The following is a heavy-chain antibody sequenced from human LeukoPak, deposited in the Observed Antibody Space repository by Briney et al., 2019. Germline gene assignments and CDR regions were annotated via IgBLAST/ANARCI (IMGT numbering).Heavy chain of an antibody. CDR3: ARAKRAYCSSTSCYFLGY. J-gene: IGHJ4*02. D-gene: IGHD2-2*01. Sequence: ASVKVSCKASGYTFTSYDINWVRQATGQGLEWMGWMNPNSGNTGYAQKFQGRVTMTRNTSISTAYMELSSQRSEDTAVYYCARAKRAYCSSTSCYFLGYWGQGTLVTVSS. CDR2: MNPNSGNT. V-gene: IGHV1-8*01. CDR1: GYTFTSYD.